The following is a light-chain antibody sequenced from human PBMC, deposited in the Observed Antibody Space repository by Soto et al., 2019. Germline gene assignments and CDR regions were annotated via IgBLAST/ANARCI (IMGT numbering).Light chain of an antibody. Sequence: DIQMTQSPSSLSASVGDRVTITCQASQDIKNYLNWYQQKSGKAPKLLIYDASDLETGGPSRFRGSVSGTEFTFTINSLQPEDIATYHCQQYDNLPLTFGGGTKVEIK. CDR2: DAS. J-gene: IGKJ4*01. V-gene: IGKV1-33*01. CDR3: QQYDNLPLT. CDR1: QDIKNY.